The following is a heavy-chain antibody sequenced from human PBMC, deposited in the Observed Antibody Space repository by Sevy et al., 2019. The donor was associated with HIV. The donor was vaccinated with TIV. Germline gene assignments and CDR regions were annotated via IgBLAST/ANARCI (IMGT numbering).Heavy chain of an antibody. Sequence: SETLSLTCTISGGSINDHYWSWIRQPPGKGLEWIGHFSDSGTTNYNPSLKSRVTISVDTSKNHFSLKLTSVTAADTAIYYCTKTHGGYYFDYWGQGTPVTVSS. CDR2: FSDSGTT. J-gene: IGHJ4*02. CDR3: TKTHGGYYFDY. CDR1: GGSINDHY. V-gene: IGHV4-59*11. D-gene: IGHD3-16*01.